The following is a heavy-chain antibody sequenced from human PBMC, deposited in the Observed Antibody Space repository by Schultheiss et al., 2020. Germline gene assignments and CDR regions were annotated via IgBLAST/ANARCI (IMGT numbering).Heavy chain of an antibody. V-gene: IGHV3-30*03. D-gene: IGHD3-22*01. Sequence: GGSLRLSCAASGFTFSSYGMHWVRQAPGKGLEWVAVISYDGSNKYYADSVKGRFTISRDNSKNTLYLQMNSLRAEDTAVYYCAGDPYSSGYLGYWGQGTLVTASS. CDR3: AGDPYSSGYLGY. J-gene: IGHJ4*02. CDR2: ISYDGSNK. CDR1: GFTFSSYG.